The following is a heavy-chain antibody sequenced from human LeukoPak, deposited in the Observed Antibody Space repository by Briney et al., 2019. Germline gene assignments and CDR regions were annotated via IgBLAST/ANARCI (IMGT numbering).Heavy chain of an antibody. CDR2: ISYSGST. CDR3: ARHLKEWLSPYFDS. D-gene: IGHD3-3*01. J-gene: IGHJ4*02. CDR1: DHYISSSSYY. V-gene: IGHV4-39*01. Sequence: SETQSLTCTVTDHYISSSSYYWRWIRQPPGKGLDWLGSISYSGSTYYHPSLKSRVTISVDTSKNQFSLKLSSVTAADTAVYYCARHLKEWLSPYFDSWGQGTLVTVSS.